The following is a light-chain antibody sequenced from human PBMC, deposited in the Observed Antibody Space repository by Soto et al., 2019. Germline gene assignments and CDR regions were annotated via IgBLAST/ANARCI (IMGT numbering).Light chain of an antibody. Sequence: EIVLTQSPCTLSLSPGERATLSCRASQSVSSSYLAWYQQTPGQAPRLLIYGASSRATGIPYRFSGSRSGTVFTLTISILEPEDFAVYYCQQYSSSPFTFGPGAKVDIK. V-gene: IGKV3-20*01. J-gene: IGKJ3*01. CDR1: QSVSSSY. CDR2: GAS. CDR3: QQYSSSPFT.